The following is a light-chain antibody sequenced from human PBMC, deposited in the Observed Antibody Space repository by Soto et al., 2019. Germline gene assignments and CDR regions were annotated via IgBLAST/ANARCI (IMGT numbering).Light chain of an antibody. V-gene: IGLV2-14*01. J-gene: IGLJ1*01. Sequence: QSVLTQPASVSGSPGQSITISFTGTSSDVGGYNYVSWYQQHSGKAPKLMIHAVSNRPSGISSRFSGSKSGNTASLTISGLQSEDEADYFCCSYTSRTTYVFGTGTKVTVL. CDR3: CSYTSRTTYV. CDR1: SSDVGGYNY. CDR2: AVS.